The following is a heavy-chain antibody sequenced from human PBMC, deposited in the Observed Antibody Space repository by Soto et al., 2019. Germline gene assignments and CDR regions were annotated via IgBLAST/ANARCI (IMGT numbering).Heavy chain of an antibody. D-gene: IGHD6-19*01. CDR3: ARDRLARSIPVAGRIDY. Sequence: EVQLVESGGGLVKPGGSLRLSCAASGFIFSQYSMNWVRQAPGKGLEWVSSISSTGALMYYADSVKGRFTISRDDADNSLYLQMSSLRVEDTAVYCCARDRLARSIPVAGRIDYWGQGALVTVSS. CDR1: GFIFSQYS. J-gene: IGHJ4*02. CDR2: ISSTGALM. V-gene: IGHV3-21*02.